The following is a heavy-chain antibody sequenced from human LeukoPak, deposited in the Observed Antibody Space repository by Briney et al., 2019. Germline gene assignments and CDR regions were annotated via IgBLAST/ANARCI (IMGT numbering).Heavy chain of an antibody. CDR3: ARDDSSGSYLSDY. V-gene: IGHV3-48*03. Sequence: GGSLRLSCVASQFTFSSYEMNWVRQAPGKGLEWVSYISSSGNTIYYADSVKGRFTISRDNAKNSLYLQMSSLRAEDTAIYHCARDDSSGSYLSDYWGQGTLVTVSS. J-gene: IGHJ4*02. CDR1: QFTFSSYE. CDR2: ISSSGNTI. D-gene: IGHD3-22*01.